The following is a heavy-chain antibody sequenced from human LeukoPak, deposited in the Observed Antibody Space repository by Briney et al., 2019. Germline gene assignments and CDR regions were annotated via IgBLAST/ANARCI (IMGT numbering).Heavy chain of an antibody. CDR1: GFTFSSYA. J-gene: IGHJ4*02. CDR2: ISGSGGST. Sequence: GGSLRLSCAATGFTFSSYAMSWVRQAPGKGLEWVSAISGSGGSTNYADSVKGRFTISRDNSKNTLYLQMNSLRAEDTAVYYCARGGADSSGYYYFDYWGQGTLVTVSS. V-gene: IGHV3-23*01. CDR3: ARGGADSSGYYYFDY. D-gene: IGHD3-22*01.